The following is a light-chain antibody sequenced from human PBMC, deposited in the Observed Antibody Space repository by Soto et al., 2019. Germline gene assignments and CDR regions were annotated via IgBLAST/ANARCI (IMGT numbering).Light chain of an antibody. CDR2: DVS. CDR3: SSYTSSSTLVV. J-gene: IGLJ2*01. Sequence: QSALTQPASVSGSPGQSITISCTGTSSDVGGYNYVSWCQQHPGKAPKLMIYDVSNRPSGVSNRFSGSKSGNTASLTISGLQAEDEDDYYCSSYTSSSTLVVFGGGTNLTVL. V-gene: IGLV2-14*01. CDR1: SSDVGGYNY.